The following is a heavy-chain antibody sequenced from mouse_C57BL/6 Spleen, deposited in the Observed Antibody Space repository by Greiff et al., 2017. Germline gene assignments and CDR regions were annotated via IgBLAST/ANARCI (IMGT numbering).Heavy chain of an antibody. CDR3: ARPIYDGYYLVAY. J-gene: IGHJ3*01. V-gene: IGHV5-17*01. D-gene: IGHD2-3*01. CDR1: GFTFSDYG. Sequence: EVQRVESGGGLVKPGGSLKLSCAASGFTFSDYGMHWVRQAPEKGLAWVAYISSGSSTNYYADTVKGRFTISRDNAKNTLFLQMTSLRSEDTAMYYCARPIYDGYYLVAYWGQGTLVTVSA. CDR2: ISSGSSTN.